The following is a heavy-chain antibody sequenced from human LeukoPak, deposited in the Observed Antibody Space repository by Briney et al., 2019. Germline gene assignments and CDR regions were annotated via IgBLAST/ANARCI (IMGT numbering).Heavy chain of an antibody. J-gene: IGHJ4*02. V-gene: IGHV4-4*07. CDR2: IYSGGST. D-gene: IGHD4-23*01. Sequence: PSETLSLTCIVSGASINNYFWTWIRQPAGKGLEWIGRIYSGGSTIYNPSLNSQVTMSLDTSKNQFSLKLISVTAADTAVYYCARNSGDYWGQGTLVTVSS. CDR3: ARNSGDY. CDR1: GASINNYF.